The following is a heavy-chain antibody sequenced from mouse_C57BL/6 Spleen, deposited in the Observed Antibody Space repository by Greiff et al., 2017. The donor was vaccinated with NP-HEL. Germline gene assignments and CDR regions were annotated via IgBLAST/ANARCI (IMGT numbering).Heavy chain of an antibody. J-gene: IGHJ3*01. CDR1: GFNFKNTY. CDR3: ARSGFAY. CDR2: IDPANGNT. Sequence: VQLQQSVAELVRPGASVKLSCTASGFNFKNTYMHWVKHRPEQGLEWIGRIDPANGNTKYAPKFQGKATITADTSSNTAYLQLSSLTSEDTAIYYCARSGFAYWGQGTLVTVSA. V-gene: IGHV14-3*01.